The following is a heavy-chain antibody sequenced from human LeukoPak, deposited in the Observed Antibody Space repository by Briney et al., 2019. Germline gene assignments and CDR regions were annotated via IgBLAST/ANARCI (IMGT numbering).Heavy chain of an antibody. V-gene: IGHV1-8*01. CDR3: ARLDVGLDFWSGYTPVDY. D-gene: IGHD3-3*01. J-gene: IGHJ4*02. CDR2: MSPNSGDT. Sequence: ASVKVSCKASGYTFTSYDFNWVRQATGQRPEWMGWMSPNSGDTGYAQKFQDRVTMTRNTSISTAYMELSRLRSDDTAVYYCARLDVGLDFWSGYTPVDYWGQGTLVTVSS. CDR1: GYTFTSYD.